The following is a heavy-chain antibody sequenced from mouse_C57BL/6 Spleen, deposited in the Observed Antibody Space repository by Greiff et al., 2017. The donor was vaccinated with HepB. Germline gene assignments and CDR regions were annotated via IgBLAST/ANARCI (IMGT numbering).Heavy chain of an antibody. D-gene: IGHD1-1*01. Sequence: QVQLKQPGAELVKPGASVKLSCKASGYTFTSYWMQWVKQRPGQGLEWIGEIDPSDSYTNYNQKFKGKATLTVDTSSSTAYMQLSSLTSEDSAVYYCARDPGGSGAMDYWGQGTSVTVSS. J-gene: IGHJ4*01. V-gene: IGHV1-50*01. CDR1: GYTFTSYW. CDR2: IDPSDSYT. CDR3: ARDPGGSGAMDY.